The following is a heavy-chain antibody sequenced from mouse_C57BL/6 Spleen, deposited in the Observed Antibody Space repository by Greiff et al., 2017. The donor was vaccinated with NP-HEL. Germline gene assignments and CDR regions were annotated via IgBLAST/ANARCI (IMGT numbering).Heavy chain of an antibody. Sequence: EVTLVESGGGLVQPGGSMKLSCVASGFTFSNYWMNWVRQSPEKGLEWVAQIRLKSDNYATHYAESVKGRFTISRDDSKSSVYLQMNNLRAEDTGIYYCTVLYYGSSLDYWGQGTTLTVSS. J-gene: IGHJ2*01. CDR2: IRLKSDNYAT. CDR1: GFTFSNYW. CDR3: TVLYYGSSLDY. D-gene: IGHD1-1*01. V-gene: IGHV6-3*01.